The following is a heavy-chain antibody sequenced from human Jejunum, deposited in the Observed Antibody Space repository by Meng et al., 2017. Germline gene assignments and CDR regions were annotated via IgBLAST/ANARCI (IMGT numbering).Heavy chain of an antibody. V-gene: IGHV1-2*02. J-gene: IGHJ5*02. Sequence: GPLGQLWAGVKTPGAAAKVSCKASGSTFIGYYMHWVRQAPGQGLASMGWINPDGGDTNYAQKFQGRVTVTRDTSINTVYMELRRLTSDDTAVYYCAREAVGWYNWFDPWGQGTLVTVSS. CDR3: AREAVGWYNWFDP. CDR1: GSTFIGYY. D-gene: IGHD6-19*01. CDR2: INPDGGDT.